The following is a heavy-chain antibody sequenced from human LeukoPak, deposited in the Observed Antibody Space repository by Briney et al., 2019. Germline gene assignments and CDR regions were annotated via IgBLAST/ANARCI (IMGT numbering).Heavy chain of an antibody. V-gene: IGHV1-2*02. Sequence: WASVKVSCKASGYTFTGYYMHWVRQAPGQGLEWMGWINPNSGGTNYAQKFQGRVTMTRDTSISTAYMELSRLRSDDTAVYYCARGPFPYYDFWSGNTSGGMDVWGQGTTVTVSS. CDR1: GYTFTGYY. CDR3: ARGPFPYYDFWSGNTSGGMDV. D-gene: IGHD3-3*01. J-gene: IGHJ6*02. CDR2: INPNSGGT.